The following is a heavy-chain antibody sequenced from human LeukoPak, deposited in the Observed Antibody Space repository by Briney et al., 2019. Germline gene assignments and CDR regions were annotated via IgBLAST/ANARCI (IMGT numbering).Heavy chain of an antibody. CDR1: GGSISSSSYY. V-gene: IGHV4-39*01. J-gene: IGHJ4*02. CDR2: IYYSGST. D-gene: IGHD2-2*01. CDR3: ARHVFRRQRITRVPGIDY. Sequence: PSETLSLTCAVSGGSISSSSYYWGWIRQPPGKGLEWIGSIYYSGSTYYNPSLKSRVTISVDTSKNQFSLKLSSVTAADTAVYYCARHVFRRQRITRVPGIDYWGQGTLVTVSS.